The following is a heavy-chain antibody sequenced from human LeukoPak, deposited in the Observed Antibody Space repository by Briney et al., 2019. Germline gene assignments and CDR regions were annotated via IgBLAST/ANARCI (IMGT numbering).Heavy chain of an antibody. D-gene: IGHD3-10*01. CDR1: GFTFSSYW. CDR2: IKQDGSEK. Sequence: GGSLRLSCAASGFTFSSYWMSWVRQAPGKGLEWVANIKQDGSEKYYVDSVKGRFTISRDNAKNSLYLQMNSLRAEDTAMYYCARDYGLLWFGDFDYWGQGTLVTVSS. CDR3: ARDYGLLWFGDFDY. J-gene: IGHJ4*02. V-gene: IGHV3-7*01.